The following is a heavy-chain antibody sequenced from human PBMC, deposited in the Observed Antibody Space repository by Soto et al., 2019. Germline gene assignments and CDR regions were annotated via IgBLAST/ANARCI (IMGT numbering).Heavy chain of an antibody. CDR2: IYPSDSKV. CDR1: GYSFSSYW. CDR3: ARGNIANFLEP. Sequence: GESLKISCKTSGYSFSSYWSVWVRQKPGKGLEWMGVIYPSDSKVKYNPSVQGQVTMSADKSISTTYLQWSSLKASDTAKYFCARGNIANFLEPWGQGTPVTSPQ. V-gene: IGHV5-51*01. D-gene: IGHD3-16*02. J-gene: IGHJ5*02.